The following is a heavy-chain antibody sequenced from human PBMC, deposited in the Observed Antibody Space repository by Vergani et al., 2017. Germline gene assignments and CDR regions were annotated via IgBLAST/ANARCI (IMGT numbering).Heavy chain of an antibody. CDR1: GFTFSSYG. CDR3: TRVYSSSWYEGNWFDP. D-gene: IGHD6-13*01. J-gene: IGHJ5*02. Sequence: VQLVESGGGVVQPGRSLRLSCAASGFTFSSYGMHWVRQAPGKGLEWVGFIRSKAYGGTTEYVASVKGRFTISRDDSKSIAYLQMNSLKTEDTAVYYCTRVYSSSWYEGNWFDPWGQGTLVTVSS. V-gene: IGHV3-49*04. CDR2: IRSKAYGGTT.